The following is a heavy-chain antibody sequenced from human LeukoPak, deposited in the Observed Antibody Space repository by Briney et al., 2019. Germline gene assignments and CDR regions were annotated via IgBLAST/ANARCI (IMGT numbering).Heavy chain of an antibody. J-gene: IGHJ6*03. CDR3: ARLYSSSSNYYYYYMDV. V-gene: IGHV4-4*09. Sequence: SETLSLTCTVYGGSISSYYWSWIRQPPGKGLEWIGYIYTSGSTNYNPSLKSRVTISVDTSKNQFSLKLSSVTAADTAVYYCARLYSSSSNYYYYYMDVWGKGTTVTVSS. CDR2: IYTSGST. D-gene: IGHD6-6*01. CDR1: GGSISSYY.